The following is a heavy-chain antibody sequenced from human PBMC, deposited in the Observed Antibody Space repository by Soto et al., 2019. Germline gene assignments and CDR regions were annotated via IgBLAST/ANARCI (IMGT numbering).Heavy chain of an antibody. J-gene: IGHJ6*02. V-gene: IGHV3-30*18. CDR1: GFTFSNYA. Sequence: LSCVASGFTFSNYAMHWVRQAPGKGLEWVAIVSYDGDNEYYADSVKGRFTISRDNSKNTLYLQMNSLRAEDTAVYYCAKDKVYYYYYYGMDVWGQGTTVTVS. CDR3: AKDKVYYYYYYGMDV. D-gene: IGHD2-8*01. CDR2: VSYDGDNE.